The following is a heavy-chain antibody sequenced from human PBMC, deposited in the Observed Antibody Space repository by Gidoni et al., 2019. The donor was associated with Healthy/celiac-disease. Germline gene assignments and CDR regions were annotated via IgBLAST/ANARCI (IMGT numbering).Heavy chain of an antibody. J-gene: IGHJ6*02. CDR2: IWYDGSNK. V-gene: IGHV3-33*01. Sequence: QVQLVESVGGVVQPGRSLRLSFAASGFTFSSYGMHWVRQAPGKGLEWVAVIWYDGSNKYYADSVKGRFTISRDNSKNTLYLQMNSLRAEDTAVYYCARDLRDPHDYGVLYGMDVWGQGTTVTVSS. D-gene: IGHD4-17*01. CDR1: GFTFSSYG. CDR3: ARDLRDPHDYGVLYGMDV.